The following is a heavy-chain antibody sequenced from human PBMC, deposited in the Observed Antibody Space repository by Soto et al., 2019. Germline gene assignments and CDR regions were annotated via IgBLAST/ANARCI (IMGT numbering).Heavy chain of an antibody. CDR3: ARVKGITMIVVVSGEFDY. D-gene: IGHD3-22*01. CDR1: GGSICSSNW. CDR2: IYHSGST. V-gene: IGHV4-4*02. Sequence: PSETLSLTCAVSGGSICSSNWWSWVRQPPGKGLEWIGEIYHSGSTNYNPSLKSRVTISVDKSKNQFSLKLSSVTAADTAVYYCARVKGITMIVVVSGEFDYWGQGTLVTVSS. J-gene: IGHJ4*02.